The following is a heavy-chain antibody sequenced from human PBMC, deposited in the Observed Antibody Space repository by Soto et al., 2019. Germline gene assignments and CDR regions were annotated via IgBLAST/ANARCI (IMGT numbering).Heavy chain of an antibody. V-gene: IGHV1-69*08. J-gene: IGHJ4*02. CDR3: ARDITMVRGVRVHY. CDR2: IIPILGIA. D-gene: IGHD3-10*01. Sequence: QVQLVQSGAEVQKPGSSVKVSCKASGGTFSSYTISWVRQAPGQGLEWMGRIIPILGIANYAQKFQGRVTITADKSTSTAYMELSSLRSEDTAVYYCARDITMVRGVRVHYWGQGTLVTVSS. CDR1: GGTFSSYT.